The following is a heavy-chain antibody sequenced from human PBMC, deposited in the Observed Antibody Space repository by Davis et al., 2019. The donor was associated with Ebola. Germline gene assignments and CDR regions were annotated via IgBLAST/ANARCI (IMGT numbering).Heavy chain of an antibody. CDR2: ISYDGSDK. V-gene: IGHV3-30*04. Sequence: GESLKISCAASGFTFTSYAMHWVRQAPGKGLEWVAVISYDGSDKYYADSVKGRFTISRDNSKNTLYLQMNSLRADDTAIYYCATYVQRGPDDWGRGTFVTVSS. D-gene: IGHD1-1*01. CDR1: GFTFTSYA. CDR3: ATYVQRGPDD. J-gene: IGHJ4*02.